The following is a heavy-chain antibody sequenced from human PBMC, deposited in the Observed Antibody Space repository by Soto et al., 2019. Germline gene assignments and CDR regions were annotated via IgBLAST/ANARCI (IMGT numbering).Heavy chain of an antibody. J-gene: IGHJ4*02. D-gene: IGHD3-16*01. CDR1: GFTVSDNC. Sequence: DVQLVESGGGSVQPGGSLRLSCAASGFTVSDNCMSWVRQAPGKGLEWVSVICNGGSTYYADSVKGRFSISRDNSINTMYLQMNRLGADDTSVFYCAGGKWHPFADWGQGTLVTVSS. V-gene: IGHV3-66*01. CDR2: ICNGGST. CDR3: AGGKWHPFAD.